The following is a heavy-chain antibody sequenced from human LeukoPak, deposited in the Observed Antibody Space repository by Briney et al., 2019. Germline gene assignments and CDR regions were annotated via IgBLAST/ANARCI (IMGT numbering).Heavy chain of an antibody. CDR1: GFTFSSYS. D-gene: IGHD2-2*01. V-gene: IGHV3-21*01. CDR2: ISSSSSYI. J-gene: IGHJ4*02. Sequence: GGSPRLSCAASGFTFSSYSMNWVRQAPGKGLEWVSSISSSSSYIYYADSVKGRFTISRDNAKNSLYLQMNSLRAEDMAVYYCARDWLLWFDYWGQGTLVTVSS. CDR3: ARDWLLWFDY.